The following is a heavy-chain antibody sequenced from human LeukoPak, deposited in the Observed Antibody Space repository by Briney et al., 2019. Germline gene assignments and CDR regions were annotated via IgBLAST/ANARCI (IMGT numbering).Heavy chain of an antibody. V-gene: IGHV1-2*04. Sequence: GASVKVSCKASGYTFTGYYMHWVRQAPGQGLEWMGWINPNSGGTNYAQKFQGWVTMTRDTSISTAYMELSRLRSDDTAVYYCARGGAVITGTRIPRYNWFDPWGQGTLVTVSS. D-gene: IGHD1-7*01. CDR3: ARGGAVITGTRIPRYNWFDP. CDR2: INPNSGGT. J-gene: IGHJ5*02. CDR1: GYTFTGYY.